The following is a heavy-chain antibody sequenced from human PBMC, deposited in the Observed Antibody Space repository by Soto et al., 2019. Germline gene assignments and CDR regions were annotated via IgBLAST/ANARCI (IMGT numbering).Heavy chain of an antibody. CDR3: ARDQQGIQLWLGSYYGMDV. V-gene: IGHV1-46*01. CDR2: ISPSGGST. D-gene: IGHD5-18*01. J-gene: IGHJ6*02. CDR1: GYTFTSYY. Sequence: VASVKVSCKASGYTFTSYYMHWVRQAPGQGLEWMGIISPSGGSTSYAQKFQGRVTMTRDTSTSTVYMELSSLRSEDTAVYYCARDQQGIQLWLGSYYGMDVWGQGTTVTVSS.